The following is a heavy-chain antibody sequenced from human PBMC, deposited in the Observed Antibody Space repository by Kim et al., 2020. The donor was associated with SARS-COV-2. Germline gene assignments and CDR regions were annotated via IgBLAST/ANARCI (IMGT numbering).Heavy chain of an antibody. Sequence: ASVKVSCKASGYTFTSYYMHWVRQAPGQGLEWMGIINPSGGSTSYAQKFQGRVTMTRDTSTSTVYMELSSLRSEDTAVYYCARGPRGYYDILTGYSAPLDYWGQGTLVTVSS. D-gene: IGHD3-9*01. J-gene: IGHJ4*02. CDR1: GYTFTSYY. CDR3: ARGPRGYYDILTGYSAPLDY. V-gene: IGHV1-46*01. CDR2: INPSGGST.